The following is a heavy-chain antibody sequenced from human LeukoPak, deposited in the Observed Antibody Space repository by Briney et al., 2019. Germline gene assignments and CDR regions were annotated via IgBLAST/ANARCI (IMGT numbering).Heavy chain of an antibody. D-gene: IGHD6-19*01. J-gene: IGHJ4*02. CDR3: ARDLAVAGRSGDY. Sequence: GGSLRLSCAASGFTFSSYSMNWVRQAPGKGLEWVSSISSSSSSYIYYADSVKGRFTISRDNAKNSLYLQMNSLRAEDTAVYYCARDLAVAGRSGDYWGQGTLVTVSS. CDR2: ISSSSSSYI. V-gene: IGHV3-21*01. CDR1: GFTFSSYS.